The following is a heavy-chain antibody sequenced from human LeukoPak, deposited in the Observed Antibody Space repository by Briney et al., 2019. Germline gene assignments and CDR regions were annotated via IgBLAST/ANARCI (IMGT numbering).Heavy chain of an antibody. V-gene: IGHV4-59*01. CDR1: GGSISSYY. Sequence: PSETLSLTCTVSGGSISSYYWSWIRQPPGKGLEWIGCIYYSGSTNYNPSLKSRVTISVDTSKNQFSLKLSSVTAADTAVYYCASSGWYPYWGQGTLVTVSS. D-gene: IGHD6-19*01. CDR2: IYYSGST. CDR3: ASSGWYPY. J-gene: IGHJ4*02.